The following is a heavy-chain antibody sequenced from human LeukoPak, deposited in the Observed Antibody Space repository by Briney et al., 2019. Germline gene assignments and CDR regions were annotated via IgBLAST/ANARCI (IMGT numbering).Heavy chain of an antibody. CDR1: GFTFSSYA. Sequence: GGSLRLSCAASGFTFSSYAMHWVRPAPGKGLEWVAVISYDGSNKYYADSVKGRFTISRDNSKNTLYLQMNSLRAEDTAVYYCAKDGYGSGIKYFDYWGQGTLVTVSS. CDR2: ISYDGSNK. D-gene: IGHD3-10*01. J-gene: IGHJ4*02. CDR3: AKDGYGSGIKYFDY. V-gene: IGHV3-30-3*01.